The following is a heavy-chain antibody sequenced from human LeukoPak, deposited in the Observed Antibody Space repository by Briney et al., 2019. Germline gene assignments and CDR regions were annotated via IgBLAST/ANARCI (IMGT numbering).Heavy chain of an antibody. Sequence: GGSLRLSCAASGFTFSTKAVRWVRQAPGKGLEWVSAITSGGGTYNADSGKGHFTISRDNSKDRVYLQMHSLRAEDTAVYYCAKDERPAAKGNWFDPWGEGTLVTVSS. V-gene: IGHV3-23*01. CDR1: GFTFSTKA. CDR3: AKDERPAAKGNWFDP. J-gene: IGHJ5*02. D-gene: IGHD1-1*01. CDR2: ITSGGGT.